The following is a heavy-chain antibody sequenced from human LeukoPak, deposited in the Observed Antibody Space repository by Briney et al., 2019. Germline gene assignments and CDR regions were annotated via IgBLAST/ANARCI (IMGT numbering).Heavy chain of an antibody. CDR3: VKDRTGTYTLDY. V-gene: IGHV3-30-3*01. CDR2: ISDDGSRQ. Sequence: GGSLRLSCAVSGFTFNSFPLSWGRQAPGKGLEWVAFISDDGSRQHYADSVKGRFTISRDNSKNTLNLQMNSLRAEDTAVYYCVKDRTGTYTLDYWGQGTLVTVSS. D-gene: IGHD3-10*01. J-gene: IGHJ4*02. CDR1: GFTFNSFP.